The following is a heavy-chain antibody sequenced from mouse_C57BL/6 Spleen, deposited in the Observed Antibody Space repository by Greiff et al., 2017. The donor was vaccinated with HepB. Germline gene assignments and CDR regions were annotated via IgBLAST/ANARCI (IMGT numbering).Heavy chain of an antibody. D-gene: IGHD3-3*01. CDR3: ARRVGCYFDY. CDR1: GYTFTSYW. V-gene: IGHV1-61*01. Sequence: QVQLQQPGAELVRPGSSVKLSCKASGYTFTSYWMDWVKQRPGQGLEWIGNIYPSDSETHYNQKFKDKATLTVDKSSSTAYMQLSSLTSEDTAVYYCARRVGCYFDYGGQGTTLTVSS. J-gene: IGHJ2*01. CDR2: IYPSDSET.